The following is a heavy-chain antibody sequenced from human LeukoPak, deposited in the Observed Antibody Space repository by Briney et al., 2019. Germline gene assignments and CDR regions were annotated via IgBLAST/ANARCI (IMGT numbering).Heavy chain of an antibody. Sequence: PSETLSLTCTVFGGSISSYYWSWIRQPPGKGLEWIGYIYYSGSTNYNPSLKSRVTISVDTSKNQFSLKLSSVTAADTAVYYCARGRGREDFDYWGQGTLVTVSS. J-gene: IGHJ4*02. CDR1: GGSISSYY. CDR2: IYYSGST. V-gene: IGHV4-59*01. CDR3: ARGRGREDFDY.